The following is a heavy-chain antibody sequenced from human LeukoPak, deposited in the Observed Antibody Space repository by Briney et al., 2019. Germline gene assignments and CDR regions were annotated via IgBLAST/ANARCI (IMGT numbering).Heavy chain of an antibody. D-gene: IGHD6-13*01. Sequence: GSLRLSCAVSGFTVSSNYMSWVRQAPGKGLEWVSVIYSGGNTYYADSVKGRFTISRDNSKNTLYLQMNSLRAEDTAVYYCAKSFVSSWYRSSNFDYWGQGTLVTVSS. J-gene: IGHJ4*02. V-gene: IGHV3-66*01. CDR3: AKSFVSSWYRSSNFDY. CDR1: GFTVSSNY. CDR2: IYSGGNT.